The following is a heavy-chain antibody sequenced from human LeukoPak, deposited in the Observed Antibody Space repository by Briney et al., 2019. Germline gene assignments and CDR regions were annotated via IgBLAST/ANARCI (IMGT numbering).Heavy chain of an antibody. Sequence: GGSLRLSCAASGFTFSSYEMSWVRQAPGKGLEWVSYISSSGSTIYYADSVKGRFTISRDNAKNPLYLRMNSLRAEDTAVYDCPELGITMIGGVWGKGTTVTISS. V-gene: IGHV3-48*03. CDR1: GFTFSSYE. D-gene: IGHD3-10*02. CDR2: ISSSGSTI. CDR3: PELGITMIGGV. J-gene: IGHJ6*04.